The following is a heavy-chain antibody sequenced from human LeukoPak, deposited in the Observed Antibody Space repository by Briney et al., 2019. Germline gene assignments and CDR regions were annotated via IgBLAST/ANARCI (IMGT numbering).Heavy chain of an antibody. CDR3: ARGRIAAAGFYYYYYGMDV. Sequence: ASVTVSCKASGYTFTGYYMHWVRQAPGQGLEWMGWINPNSGGTNYAQKFQGRVTMTRDTSISTAYMELSRLRFDDTAVYYCARGRIAAAGFYYYYYGMDVWGQGTTVTVSS. V-gene: IGHV1-2*02. J-gene: IGHJ6*02. CDR1: GYTFTGYY. D-gene: IGHD6-13*01. CDR2: INPNSGGT.